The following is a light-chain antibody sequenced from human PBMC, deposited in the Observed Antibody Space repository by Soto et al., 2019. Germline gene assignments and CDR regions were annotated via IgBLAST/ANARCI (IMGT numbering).Light chain of an antibody. V-gene: IGKV1-27*01. Sequence: DIQLTQSPSSLSASVGDRVTITCRVRQGIRSYLNWCRQKPGKVPKSVIYSASNLQSGVRLSGSGSGTDFTLTVSSMQPEDVANYYGQRTYNAPLTFGGGTKVDIK. J-gene: IGKJ4*01. CDR1: QGIRSY. CDR3: QRTYNAPLT. CDR2: SAS.